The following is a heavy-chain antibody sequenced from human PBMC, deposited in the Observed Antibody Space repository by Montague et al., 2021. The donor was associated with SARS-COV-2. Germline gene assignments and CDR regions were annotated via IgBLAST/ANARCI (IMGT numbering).Heavy chain of an antibody. D-gene: IGHD3-22*01. CDR1: GGSFSGYY. J-gene: IGHJ4*02. V-gene: IGHV4-34*01. Sequence: SETLSLTCAVYGGSFSGYYWSWIRQPPGKGLEWIGEINHSGSTKYNPSLKSRVTISVDTSKNKFSLKLSSVTAADTAVYYCARGTKRVFTCDYGSSGYASDYWGQGTLVTVSS. CDR3: ARGTKRVFTCDYGSSGYASDY. CDR2: INHSGST.